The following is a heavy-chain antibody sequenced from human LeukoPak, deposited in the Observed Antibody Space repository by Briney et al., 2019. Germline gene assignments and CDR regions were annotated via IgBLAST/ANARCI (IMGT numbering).Heavy chain of an antibody. Sequence: SETLSLTCTVSGGSITSYYWSWIRQPAGKGLEWIGRIYTSGSTNYNPSLKSRVTMSVDTSKNQFSLKLSSVTAADTAVYYGARGICSGGSCYSPGAFDIWGQGTMVTVSS. CDR3: ARGICSGGSCYSPGAFDI. CDR1: GGSITSYY. D-gene: IGHD2-15*01. V-gene: IGHV4-4*07. J-gene: IGHJ3*02. CDR2: IYTSGST.